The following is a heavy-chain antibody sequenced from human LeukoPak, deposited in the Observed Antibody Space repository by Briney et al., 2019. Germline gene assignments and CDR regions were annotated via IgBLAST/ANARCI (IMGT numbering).Heavy chain of an antibody. CDR2: VFHSGTT. CDR1: GDSLTSHF. V-gene: IGHV4-59*08. D-gene: IGHD5-24*01. J-gene: IGHJ3*02. CDR3: ARRMATVTDAFDI. Sequence: PSETLSLTCTVSGDSLTSHFWSWIRQTPGKGLEWSGYVFHSGTTNYSPSLKSRVTISLDTSKKQFSLRLASVTAADTAVYYCARRMATVTDAFDIWGRGTMVSVSS.